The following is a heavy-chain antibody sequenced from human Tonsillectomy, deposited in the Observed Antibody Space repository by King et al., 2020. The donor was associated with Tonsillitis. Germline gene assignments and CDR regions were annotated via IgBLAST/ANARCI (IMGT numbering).Heavy chain of an antibody. CDR2: ISYDGKNK. D-gene: IGHD2-2*02. CDR3: AVRRDCSDSNCYNAFYI. Sequence: VQLVESGGGVVQPGTSLRLSCEVSAFTFRTYVLDWVRQAPGKGLEWVAVISYDGKNKVYAESVKGRFTISRDNSKNMLFMQLNSLRPEDTAVYYCAVRRDCSDSNCYNAFYIWGQGTMVTVSS. CDR1: AFTFRTYV. V-gene: IGHV3-30*04. J-gene: IGHJ3*02.